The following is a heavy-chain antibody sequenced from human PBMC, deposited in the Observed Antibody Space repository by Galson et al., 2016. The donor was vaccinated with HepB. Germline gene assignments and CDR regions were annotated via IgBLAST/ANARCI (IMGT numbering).Heavy chain of an antibody. V-gene: IGHV6-1*01. CDR1: GDSVSSNSAT. J-gene: IGHJ4*01. Sequence: CAISGDSVSSNSATWNWIRQSPSRGLEWLGRTYYRSKWFSDYAMSMKGRITINPDTSKNQFSLQLDSVTPEDTGVYYCAKVHDTNGDDPSEDHFFDYCDHGTMVTVSS. CDR3: AKVHDTNGDDPSEDHFFDY. CDR2: TYYRSKWFS. D-gene: IGHD1-1*01.